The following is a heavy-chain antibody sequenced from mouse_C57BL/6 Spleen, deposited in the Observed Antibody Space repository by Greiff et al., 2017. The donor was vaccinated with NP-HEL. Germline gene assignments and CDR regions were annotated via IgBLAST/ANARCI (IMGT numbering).Heavy chain of an antibody. V-gene: IGHV1-61*01. Sequence: QVQLQQPGAELVRPGSSVKLSCKASGYTFTSYWMDWVKQRPGQGLEWIGNIYPSDSETHYNQKFKDKATLTVDKSSSTAYMQLSSLTSEDSAVYYCAREMRTGAYWGQGTLVTVSA. CDR3: AREMRTGAY. D-gene: IGHD4-1*01. CDR2: IYPSDSET. J-gene: IGHJ3*01. CDR1: GYTFTSYW.